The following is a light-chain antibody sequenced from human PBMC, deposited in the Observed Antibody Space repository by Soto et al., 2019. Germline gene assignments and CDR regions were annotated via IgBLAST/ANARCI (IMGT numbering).Light chain of an antibody. CDR1: QSISSY. CDR2: AAS. CDR3: QQANSFPLT. J-gene: IGKJ4*01. Sequence: IQLTQSPSSLSASVGDRVTITCRASQSISSYLNWYQQKPGKAPKLLIYAASSLQSGVPSRFSGSGSGTDFTLTISSLQPEDFATYYCQQANSFPLTFGGGTKVDIK. V-gene: IGKV1-39*01.